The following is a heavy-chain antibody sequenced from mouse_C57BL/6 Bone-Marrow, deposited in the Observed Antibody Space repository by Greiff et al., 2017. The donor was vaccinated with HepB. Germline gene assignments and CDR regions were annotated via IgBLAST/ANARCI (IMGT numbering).Heavy chain of an antibody. Sequence: VKLMESGPGLVQPSQSLSITCTVSGFSLTSYGVHWVRQSPGKGLEWLGVIWSGGSTDYNAAFISRLSISKDNSKSQVFFKMNSLQADDTAIYYCARIGEGHYAMDYWGQGTSVTVSS. D-gene: IGHD3-3*01. CDR2: IWSGGST. J-gene: IGHJ4*01. CDR3: ARIGEGHYAMDY. V-gene: IGHV2-2*01. CDR1: GFSLTSYG.